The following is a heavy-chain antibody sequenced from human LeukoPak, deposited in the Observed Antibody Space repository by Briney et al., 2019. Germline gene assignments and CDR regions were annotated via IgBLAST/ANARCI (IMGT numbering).Heavy chain of an antibody. CDR3: ARGYYYDSSGLFDY. CDR1: GGSISSYY. V-gene: IGHV4-59*01. D-gene: IGHD3-22*01. CDR2: IYYSGST. Sequence: SETLSLTCTVSGGSISSYYWSWIRQPPGKGLEWIGYIYYSGSTNYNPSLKSRVTISVDTSKNQFSLKLSSVTAADTAVHYCARGYYYDSSGLFDYWGQGTLVTVSS. J-gene: IGHJ4*02.